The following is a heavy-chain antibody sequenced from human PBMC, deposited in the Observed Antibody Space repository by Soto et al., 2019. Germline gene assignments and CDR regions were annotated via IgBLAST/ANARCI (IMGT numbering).Heavy chain of an antibody. Sequence: PSGTLSLTCTVSGGSISSSSYYWGWIRQPPGKGLEWIGSIYYSGSTYYNPSLKSRVTISVDTSKNQFSLKLSSVTAADTAVYYCARHNSSSWYFYYYYYMDVWGKGTTVPVSS. CDR3: ARHNSSSWYFYYYYYMDV. CDR2: IYYSGST. V-gene: IGHV4-39*01. D-gene: IGHD6-13*01. J-gene: IGHJ6*03. CDR1: GGSISSSSYY.